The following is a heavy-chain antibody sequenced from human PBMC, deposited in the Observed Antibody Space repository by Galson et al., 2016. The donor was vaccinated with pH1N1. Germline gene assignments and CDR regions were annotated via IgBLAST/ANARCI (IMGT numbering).Heavy chain of an antibody. CDR1: GSIFIGHW. D-gene: IGHD2-21*02. CDR2: IYPGDSDP. V-gene: IGHV5-51*01. CDR3: ARLAHCSGDCYSMGPWGYFDF. J-gene: IGHJ4*03. Sequence: QSGAEVTKPGESLKISCKGSGSIFIGHWIAWVRQKPGNGLEWMGTIYPGDSDPRYSPSFEGQVTISADKSSSTAYLRWSSLKASDTAMYYCARLAHCSGDCYSMGPWGYFDFWGQGTLVTVSS.